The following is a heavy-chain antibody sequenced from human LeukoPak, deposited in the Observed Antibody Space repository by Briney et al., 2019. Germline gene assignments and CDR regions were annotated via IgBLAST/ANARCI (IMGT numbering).Heavy chain of an antibody. CDR1: GFTFSHYG. CDR2: ISGDGDST. D-gene: IGHD3/OR15-3a*01. V-gene: IGHV3-23*01. Sequence: GGCLRLSCAASGFTFSHYGMSWVRQAPGKGLEWVSGISGDGDSTYYADSVEGRFTISRDNSKNTLYLQMNSLRVEDTAVYYCAKHLWTPLGPDVFDIWGQGTMVTVSS. CDR3: AKHLWTPLGPDVFDI. J-gene: IGHJ3*02.